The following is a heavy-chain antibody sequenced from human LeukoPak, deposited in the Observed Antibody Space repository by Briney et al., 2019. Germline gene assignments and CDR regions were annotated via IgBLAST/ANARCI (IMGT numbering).Heavy chain of an antibody. CDR3: ARDQVTMVRGVKGNWFDP. V-gene: IGHV4-31*03. D-gene: IGHD3-10*01. J-gene: IGHJ5*02. CDR1: GGSISSGGYY. CDR2: IYYSGST. Sequence: PSETLSLTCTVSGGSISSGGYYWSWIRQHPGKGLEWIGYIYYSGSTYYNPSLKSRVTISVDTSKNQFSLKLSSVTAADTAVYYCARDQVTMVRGVKGNWFDPWGQGTLVTVSS.